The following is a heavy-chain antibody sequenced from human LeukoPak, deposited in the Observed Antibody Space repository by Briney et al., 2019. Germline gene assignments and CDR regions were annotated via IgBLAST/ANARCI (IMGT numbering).Heavy chain of an antibody. CDR1: GFTLSHYA. CDR3: AKGSRINHYHWIDP. J-gene: IGHJ5*02. CDR2: IGGGGGST. V-gene: IGHV3-23*01. D-gene: IGHD3-10*01. Sequence: GGSLRLSCSMSGFTLSHYAMSWVRQAPGKGLEWVSTIGGGGGSTDYTDSVKGRFTISRDNSKNPLYLQMDSLRAEDTALYYCAKGSRINHYHWIDPWGQGTLVTVSS.